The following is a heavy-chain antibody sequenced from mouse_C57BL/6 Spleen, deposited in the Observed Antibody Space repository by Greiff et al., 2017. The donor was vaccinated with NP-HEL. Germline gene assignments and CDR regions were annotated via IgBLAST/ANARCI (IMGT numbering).Heavy chain of an antibody. CDR2: ISYDGSN. CDR3: AVYYGYESAY. D-gene: IGHD2-2*01. Sequence: EVKLMESGPGLVKPSQSLSLTCSVTGYSITSGYYWNWIRQFPGNKLEWMGYISYDGSNNYNPSLKNRISITRDTSKNQFFLKLNSVTTEDTATYYCAVYYGYESAYWGQGTLVTVSA. CDR1: GYSITSGYY. J-gene: IGHJ3*01. V-gene: IGHV3-6*01.